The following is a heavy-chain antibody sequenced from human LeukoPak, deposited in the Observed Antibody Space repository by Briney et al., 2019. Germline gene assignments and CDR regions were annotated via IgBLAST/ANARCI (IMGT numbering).Heavy chain of an antibody. V-gene: IGHV3-30*18. CDR2: ISYDGSNK. CDR3: AKSELDSSGMDGAFDI. Sequence: GRSLRLACAASGFTFTSYGVHWVRQAPGKGLEWVAVISYDGSNKYYADSVKGRFTISRDNSKNTLYLQMNSLRAEDTAVYYCAKSELDSSGMDGAFDIWGQGTMVTVSS. J-gene: IGHJ3*02. CDR1: GFTFTSYG. D-gene: IGHD3-22*01.